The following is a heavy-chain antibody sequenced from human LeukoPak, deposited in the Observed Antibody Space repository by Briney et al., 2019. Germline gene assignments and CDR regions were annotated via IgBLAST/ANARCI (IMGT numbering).Heavy chain of an antibody. V-gene: IGHV3-23*01. Sequence: GGTLRLSCAAAGFTFTTYDMSWVRQARGNRLEWVSAISGSGGSTFYADSVTGRYTISRDNSQNTLYLQMNSLRAEGTAVYYCAKFRGYSYGPIGYWGQGTLVTVSS. CDR3: AKFRGYSYGPIGY. D-gene: IGHD5-18*01. J-gene: IGHJ4*02. CDR2: ISGSGGST. CDR1: GFTFTTYD.